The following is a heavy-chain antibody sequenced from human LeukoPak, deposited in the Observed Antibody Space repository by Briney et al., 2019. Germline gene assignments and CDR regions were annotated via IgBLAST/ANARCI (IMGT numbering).Heavy chain of an antibody. CDR3: ARDRYSSTYYYGSGSYYNVLDY. Sequence: ASVKVSCKASGYTFTSYGISWVRQAPGQGLEWMGWISAYNGNTNYAQKLQGRVTMTTDTSTSTAYMELRSLRSDDTAVYYCARDRYSSTYYYGSGSYYNVLDYWGQGTLVTVSS. CDR2: ISAYNGNT. V-gene: IGHV1-18*01. D-gene: IGHD3-10*01. J-gene: IGHJ4*02. CDR1: GYTFTSYG.